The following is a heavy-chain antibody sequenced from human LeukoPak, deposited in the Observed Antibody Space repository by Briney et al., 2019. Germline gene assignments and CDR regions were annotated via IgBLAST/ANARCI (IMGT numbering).Heavy chain of an antibody. Sequence: SETLSLTCAVYGGSFSGYYWSWIRQPPGKGLEWIGEINHSGSTNYNPPLKSRVTISVDTSKNQFSLKLSSVTAADTAVYYCARGGSYYYGSGSNDYWGQGTLVTVSS. CDR1: GGSFSGYY. CDR3: ARGGSYYYGSGSNDY. J-gene: IGHJ4*02. V-gene: IGHV4-34*01. CDR2: INHSGST. D-gene: IGHD3-10*01.